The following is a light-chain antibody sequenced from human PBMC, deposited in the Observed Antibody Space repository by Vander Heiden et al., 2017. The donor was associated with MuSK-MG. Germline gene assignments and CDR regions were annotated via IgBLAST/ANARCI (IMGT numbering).Light chain of an antibody. CDR2: DVS. J-gene: IGLJ2*01. CDR3: SSYTSSDSLDVV. Sequence: SALPPPASVSASPGPSITVSCTGTSSDIGGYNFVSWYQQHPGKAPKLIIFDVSNRHSGVSNRFTGSKSGNTASLTISGLQADDEADYYCSSYTSSDSLDVVFGGGTKLTVL. V-gene: IGLV2-14*01. CDR1: SSDIGGYNF.